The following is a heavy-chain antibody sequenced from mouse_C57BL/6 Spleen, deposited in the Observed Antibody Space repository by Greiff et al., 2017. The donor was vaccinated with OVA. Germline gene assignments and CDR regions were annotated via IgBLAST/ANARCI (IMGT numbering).Heavy chain of an antibody. D-gene: IGHD2-2*01. CDR3: AGSTMVTTGAMDY. Sequence: VQRVESGPGLVQPSQSLSITCTVSGFSLTSYGVHWVRQSPGKGLEWLGVIWSGGSTDYNAAFISRLSISKDNSKSQVFFKMNSLQADDTAIYYCAGSTMVTTGAMDYWGQGTSVTVSS. J-gene: IGHJ4*01. CDR1: GFSLTSYG. CDR2: IWSGGST. V-gene: IGHV2-2*01.